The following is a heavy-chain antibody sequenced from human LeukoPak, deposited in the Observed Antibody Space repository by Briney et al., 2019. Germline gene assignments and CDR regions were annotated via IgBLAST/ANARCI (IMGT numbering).Heavy chain of an antibody. D-gene: IGHD6-6*01. V-gene: IGHV3-48*04. CDR3: ARDRSYSSSAFDI. CDR2: ISSSSSTI. CDR1: GFTFSSYS. Sequence: GGSLRLSCAASGFTFSSYSMNWLRQAPGKGLEWVSYISSSSSTIYYADSVKGRFTISRDNAKNSLYLQMNSLRAEDTAVYYCARDRSYSSSAFDIWGQGTMVTVSS. J-gene: IGHJ3*02.